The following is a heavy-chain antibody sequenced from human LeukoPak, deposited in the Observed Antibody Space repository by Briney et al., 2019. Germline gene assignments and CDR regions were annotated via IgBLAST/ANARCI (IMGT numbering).Heavy chain of an antibody. J-gene: IGHJ4*02. V-gene: IGHV3-23*01. CDR3: AKGSAAARPYYFDY. CDR2: ITAGGGDT. CDR1: GFTFSSYA. Sequence: GGSLRLSCAASGFTFSSYAMSWVRQAPGKALEWVSAITAGGGDTYHADSVKGRFTISRDNSKNTLYPQMNSLRAEDTAVYYCAKGSAAARPYYFDYWGQGTLVTVSS. D-gene: IGHD6-6*01.